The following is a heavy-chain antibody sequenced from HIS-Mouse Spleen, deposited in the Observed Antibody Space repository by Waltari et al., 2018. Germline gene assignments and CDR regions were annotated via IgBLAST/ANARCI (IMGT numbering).Heavy chain of an antibody. Sequence: EVQLLESGGGLVQPGGSLRLPGAASGFTFSSLDMSWVRQAPGKGLEWVSAISGSGGSTYYADSVKGRFTISRDNSKNTLYLQMNSLRAEDTAVYYCAKERVVSKSFDYWGQGTLVTVSS. J-gene: IGHJ4*02. V-gene: IGHV3-23*01. CDR2: ISGSGGST. CDR3: AKERVVSKSFDY. D-gene: IGHD3-22*01. CDR1: GFTFSSLD.